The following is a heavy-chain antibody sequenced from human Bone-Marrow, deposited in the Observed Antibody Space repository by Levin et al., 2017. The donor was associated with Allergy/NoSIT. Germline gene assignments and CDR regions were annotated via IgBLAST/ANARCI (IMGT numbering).Heavy chain of an antibody. CDR2: IIPISAKV. Sequence: GGSLRLSCKASGGTLSSSATSWVRQAPGQGLEWMGAIIPISAKVTYAVKFRNGVTISADESTNTAYLELSSLRSEDTAVYYCANGRTYYNFFGLDVWGQGTTVIVSS. CDR1: GGTLSSSA. J-gene: IGHJ6*02. V-gene: IGHV1-69*01. CDR3: ANGRTYYNFFGLDV.